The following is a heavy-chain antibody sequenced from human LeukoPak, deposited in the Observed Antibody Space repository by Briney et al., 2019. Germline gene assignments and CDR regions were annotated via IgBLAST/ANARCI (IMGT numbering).Heavy chain of an antibody. D-gene: IGHD4-17*01. CDR1: GYTFTGYY. CDR2: INPNSGGT. CDR3: ARVHDYGEGLVI. V-gene: IGHV1-2*02. Sequence: ASVKVSCKASGYTFTGYYMHWVRQAPGQGLEWMGWINPNSGGTNYAQKFQGRVTMTRDTSIGTAYMELSRLRSDDTAVYYCARVHDYGEGLVIWGQGTMVTVSS. J-gene: IGHJ3*02.